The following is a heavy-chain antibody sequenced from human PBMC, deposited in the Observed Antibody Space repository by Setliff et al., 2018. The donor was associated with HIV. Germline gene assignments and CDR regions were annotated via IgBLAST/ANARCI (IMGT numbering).Heavy chain of an antibody. V-gene: IGHV1-2*02. CDR2: IYPNTGGT. D-gene: IGHD4-17*01. CDR3: ARSTTAD. CDR1: GYTCTEYY. Sequence: GASVKVSCKASGYTCTEYYIHWVRQAPGQGLEWMGWIYPNTGGTNYAQKFQGRVTMTRDTSISTAYMGLSRLRSDDTALYYCARSTTADWGQGTMVTVSS. J-gene: IGHJ4*02.